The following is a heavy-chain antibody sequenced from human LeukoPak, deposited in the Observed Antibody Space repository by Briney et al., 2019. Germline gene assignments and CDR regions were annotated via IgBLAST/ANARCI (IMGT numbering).Heavy chain of an antibody. CDR2: ISAYNGNT. J-gene: IGHJ3*02. CDR1: GYTFTSYG. Sequence: GASVTVSYKASGYTFTSYGISWVRQAPGQGREWMGWISAYNGNTNYAQKLQGRVTMTTDTSTSTAYMELRSLRSDDTAVYYCARDLYSSGWYTPFPDAFDIWGQGTMVTVSS. CDR3: ARDLYSSGWYTPFPDAFDI. V-gene: IGHV1-18*01. D-gene: IGHD6-19*01.